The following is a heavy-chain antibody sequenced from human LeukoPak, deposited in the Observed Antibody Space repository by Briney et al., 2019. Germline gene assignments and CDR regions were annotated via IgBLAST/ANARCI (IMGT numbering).Heavy chain of an antibody. V-gene: IGHV3-30*18. Sequence: GGSLRLSCAASGFTFSSYGMHWVRQAPGKGLEWVAVISYDGSNKYYADSVKGRFTISRDNSKNTLYLQMNSLRAEDTAVYYCAKGTWSSGSNYFDSWGQGTLVTV. D-gene: IGHD6-19*01. CDR3: AKGTWSSGSNYFDS. CDR1: GFTFSSYG. CDR2: ISYDGSNK. J-gene: IGHJ4*02.